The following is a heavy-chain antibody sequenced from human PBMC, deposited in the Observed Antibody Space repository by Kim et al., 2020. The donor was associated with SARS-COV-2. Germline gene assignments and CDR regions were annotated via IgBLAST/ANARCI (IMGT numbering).Heavy chain of an antibody. D-gene: IGHD4-17*01. Sequence: STNYNPSLLSRVTISVDTSKNQFSLKLSSVTAADTAVYYCARGGGDYFDYWGQGTLVTVSS. V-gene: IGHV4-59*09. J-gene: IGHJ4*02. CDR2: ST. CDR3: ARGGGDYFDY.